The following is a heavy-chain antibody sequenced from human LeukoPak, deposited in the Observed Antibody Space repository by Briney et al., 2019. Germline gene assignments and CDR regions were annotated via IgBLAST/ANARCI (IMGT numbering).Heavy chain of an antibody. J-gene: IGHJ4*02. V-gene: IGHV3-23*01. CDR3: AKASDGHTTFDY. D-gene: IGHD1-1*01. CDR2: ISGSGGTT. Sequence: GGSLSLSCAASGFTFKRNAMNWVRQAPGKGLEWVSDISGSGGTTNYADSVKGRFTISRDNSKNTLYLQMNSLRAEDTAVYYCAKASDGHTTFDYWGQGTLVTVSS. CDR1: GFTFKRNA.